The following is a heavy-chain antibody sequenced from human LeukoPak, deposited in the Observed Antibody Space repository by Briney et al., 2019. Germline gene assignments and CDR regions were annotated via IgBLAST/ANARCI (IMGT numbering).Heavy chain of an antibody. Sequence: SETLSLTCAVSGVSISSGGYSWSWIRQPPGKGLEWIGYIYHSGSTYYNPSLKSRVTISVDRSKNQFSLKLSSVTAADTAVYYCARGGYCSSTSCYAGARYNWFDPWGQGTLVTVSS. D-gene: IGHD2-2*03. CDR1: GVSISSGGYS. CDR3: ARGGYCSSTSCYAGARYNWFDP. CDR2: IYHSGST. V-gene: IGHV4-30-2*01. J-gene: IGHJ5*02.